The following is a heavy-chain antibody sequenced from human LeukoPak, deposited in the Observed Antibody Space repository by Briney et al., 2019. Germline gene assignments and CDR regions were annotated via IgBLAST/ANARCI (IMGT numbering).Heavy chain of an antibody. CDR1: GGTFSSYA. CDR3: ARGSAMVKGRYYFDY. Sequence: SVKVSCKASGGTFSSYAISWVRQAPGQGLEWMGGIIPIFGTANYAQKFQGRVTITTDESTSTAYMELSSLRSEDTAVYYCARGSAMVKGRYYFDYWGQGTLVTVSS. D-gene: IGHD5-18*01. J-gene: IGHJ4*02. CDR2: IIPIFGTA. V-gene: IGHV1-69*05.